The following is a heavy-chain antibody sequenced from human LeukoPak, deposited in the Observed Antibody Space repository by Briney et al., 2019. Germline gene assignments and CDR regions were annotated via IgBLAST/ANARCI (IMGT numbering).Heavy chain of an antibody. CDR3: ARWDDLLLIDY. Sequence: PGGSLRLSCAVSGFTFSSYRMSWVRQAPGKGLEWVSSISTSSTSKYYADSVKGRFTISRDDAKNSVYLQMNSLRAEDTAVYYCARWDDLLLIDYWGQGTLVTVSS. V-gene: IGHV3-21*01. D-gene: IGHD3-9*01. J-gene: IGHJ4*02. CDR1: GFTFSSYR. CDR2: ISTSSTSK.